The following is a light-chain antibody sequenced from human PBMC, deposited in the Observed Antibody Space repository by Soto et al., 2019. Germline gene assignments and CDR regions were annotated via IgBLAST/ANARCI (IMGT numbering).Light chain of an antibody. Sequence: DIQMTQSPSTLSASVGDRVTITCRASQSVGSWLAWYQHKPGKAPKLLIYKASRLESGVPSRFSGSESGTEFTLTIRNLKPDDFATDYCQQYHKFWTFGQGTKVDIK. CDR1: QSVGSW. CDR3: QQYHKFWT. CDR2: KAS. J-gene: IGKJ1*01. V-gene: IGKV1-5*03.